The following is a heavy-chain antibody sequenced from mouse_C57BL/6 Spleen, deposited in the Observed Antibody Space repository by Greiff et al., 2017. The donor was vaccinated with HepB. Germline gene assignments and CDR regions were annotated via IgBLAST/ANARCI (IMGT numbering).Heavy chain of an antibody. CDR3: AGGDYYGSSPGAY. Sequence: VQLQQPGAELVRPGSSVKLSCKASGYTFTSYWMDWVKQSPGQGLEWIGNINPSDSETHYNQKFKDKATLTVDKSSSTAYMQLSSLTSEDSAVYYCAGGDYYGSSPGAYWGQGTLVTVSA. J-gene: IGHJ3*01. CDR2: INPSDSET. V-gene: IGHV1-61*01. D-gene: IGHD1-1*01. CDR1: GYTFTSYW.